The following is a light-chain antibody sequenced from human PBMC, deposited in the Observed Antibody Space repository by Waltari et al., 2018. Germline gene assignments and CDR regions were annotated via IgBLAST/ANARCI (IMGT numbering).Light chain of an antibody. J-gene: IGLJ3*02. V-gene: IGLV2-23*02. Sequence: QSALTQPAPVSGSPGQSVTIPCTGASRDIGSYDIVSWYQQHPGNAPKLVLSDVSKRPSGVSDRFSGSKSGDTASLTISGLQFEDEADYYCCSYAGNYVWVFGGGTRLTVL. CDR2: DVS. CDR1: SRDIGSYDI. CDR3: CSYAGNYVWV.